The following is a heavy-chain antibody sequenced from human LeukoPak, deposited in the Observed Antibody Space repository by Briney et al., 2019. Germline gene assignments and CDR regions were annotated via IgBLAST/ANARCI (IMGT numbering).Heavy chain of an antibody. V-gene: IGHV4-59*11. Sequence: SETLSLTCTVSGGSISSHYWSWIRQPPGKGLEWIGYIYYSGSTNYNPSLKSRVTISVDTSKNQFSLKLSSVTAADTAVYYCARGVAAPRLYYFDYWGQGTLVTVSS. CDR3: ARGVAAPRLYYFDY. D-gene: IGHD6-6*01. J-gene: IGHJ4*02. CDR1: GGSISSHY. CDR2: IYYSGST.